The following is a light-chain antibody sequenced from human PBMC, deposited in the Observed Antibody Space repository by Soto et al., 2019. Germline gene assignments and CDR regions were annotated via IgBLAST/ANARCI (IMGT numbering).Light chain of an antibody. J-gene: IGLJ1*01. Sequence: QSALTQPASVSGSPGQSITISCTGTSSDVGGYNYVSWYQQHPGKAPKLMIYEVSNRPSGVSNRFSGSKSGNTASLTISGLQAEDEADYYCQSYASSLNGLYVFGTGTKVTVL. CDR2: EVS. CDR3: QSYASSLNGLYV. V-gene: IGLV2-14*01. CDR1: SSDVGGYNY.